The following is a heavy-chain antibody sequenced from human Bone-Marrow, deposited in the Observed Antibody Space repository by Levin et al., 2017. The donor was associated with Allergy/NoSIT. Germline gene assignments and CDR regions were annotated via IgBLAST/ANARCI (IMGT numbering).Heavy chain of an antibody. Sequence: SQTLSLTCTVSGGSISSSSYYWGWIRQPPGKGLEWIGTISYSGTTYYNPSLKSRVTISVDTSRNQFSLKLSSVTAADTAVYYCARAAAGITWFDPWGQGTLVTVSS. CDR1: GGSISSSSYY. D-gene: IGHD6-13*01. CDR2: ISYSGTT. J-gene: IGHJ5*02. CDR3: ARAAAGITWFDP. V-gene: IGHV4-39*07.